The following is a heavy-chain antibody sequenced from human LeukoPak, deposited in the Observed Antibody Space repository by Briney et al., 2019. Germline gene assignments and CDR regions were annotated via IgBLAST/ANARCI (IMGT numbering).Heavy chain of an antibody. D-gene: IGHD4-23*01. V-gene: IGHV1-69*01. J-gene: IGHJ6*02. CDR2: IIPIFGTA. Sequence: GSSVKVSCKASGGTFSSYAISWVRQAPGQGLERMGGIIPIFGTANYAQKFQGRVTITADESTSTAYMELSSLRSKDTAVYYCARAGGYYYGMDVWGQGTTVTVSS. CDR1: GGTFSSYA. CDR3: ARAGGYYYGMDV.